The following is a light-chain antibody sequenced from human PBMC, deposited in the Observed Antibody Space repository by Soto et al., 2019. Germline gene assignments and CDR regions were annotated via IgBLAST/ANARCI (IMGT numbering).Light chain of an antibody. CDR1: QSINSW. J-gene: IGKJ4*01. Sequence: DIQMTQSPSTLSASVGDRVTLTCRASQSINSWLAWYQQKPGRAPKLLIYDASSLESGVPSRFSGRGSGTEFTLTISSLQPDDFATYYCQQYSRSSAFGGGTKVEIK. CDR2: DAS. CDR3: QQYSRSSA. V-gene: IGKV1-5*01.